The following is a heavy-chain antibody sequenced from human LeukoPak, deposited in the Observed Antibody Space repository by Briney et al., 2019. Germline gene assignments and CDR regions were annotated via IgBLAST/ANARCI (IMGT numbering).Heavy chain of an antibody. CDR1: GFTFSDFV. Sequence: GGSLRLSCAASGFTFSDFVMGWVRQAPGTGLEWVSGISTSGDNTEYADSVKGRFTISRDNSKNTVFLQMNSLRAEDTAIYYCAKVKGSSSRSVHYFDYWGQGTLVTVSS. D-gene: IGHD6-6*01. V-gene: IGHV3-23*01. CDR2: ISTSGDNT. CDR3: AKVKGSSSRSVHYFDY. J-gene: IGHJ4*02.